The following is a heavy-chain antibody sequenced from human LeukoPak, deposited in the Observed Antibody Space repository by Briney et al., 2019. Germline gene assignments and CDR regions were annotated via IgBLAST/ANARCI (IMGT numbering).Heavy chain of an antibody. CDR2: INPSGGST. J-gene: IGHJ4*02. V-gene: IGHV1-46*01. CDR3: ARDNFYYAPDY. CDR1: GYTFTIYY. Sequence: ASVTVSCTASGYTFTIYYMHWVRQAPGQGLEWMGIINPSGGSTSYAQKFQGRVTMTRDTSTSTVYMELSSLRSEDTAVYYCARDNFYYAPDYWGQGTLVTVSS. D-gene: IGHD3-10*01.